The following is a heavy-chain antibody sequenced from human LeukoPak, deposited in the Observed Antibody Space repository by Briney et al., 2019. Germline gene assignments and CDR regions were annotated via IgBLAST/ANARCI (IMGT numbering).Heavy chain of an antibody. CDR3: ARVAYYDFVFDP. CDR1: GGSISSSSYY. CDR2: IYYSGST. Sequence: SETLSLTCTVSGGSISSSSYYWGWIRQPPGKGLEWIGSIYYSGSTYYNPSLKSRVTISVDTSKNQFSLKLSSVTAADTAVYYCARVAYYDFVFDPWGQGTLVTVSS. J-gene: IGHJ5*02. D-gene: IGHD3-3*01. V-gene: IGHV4-39*01.